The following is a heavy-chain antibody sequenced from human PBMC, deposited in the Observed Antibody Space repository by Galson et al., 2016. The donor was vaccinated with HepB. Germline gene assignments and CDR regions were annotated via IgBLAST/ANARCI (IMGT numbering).Heavy chain of an antibody. V-gene: IGHV3-7*01. Sequence: SLRLSCAASGFTFNDYWMTWVRQAPGKGLEWVANLSPDGTDKRYAGSVKGRCTISRDNPNNSVFLQMSSLRAEDTALYYCARVDYTDEGINVWGQGTTVTVSS. J-gene: IGHJ6*02. CDR1: GFTFNDYW. CDR2: LSPDGTDK. CDR3: ARVDYTDEGINV. D-gene: IGHD4-11*01.